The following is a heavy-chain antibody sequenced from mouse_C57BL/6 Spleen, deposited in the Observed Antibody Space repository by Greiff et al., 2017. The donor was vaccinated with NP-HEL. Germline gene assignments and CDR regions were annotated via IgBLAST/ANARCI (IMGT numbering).Heavy chain of an antibody. D-gene: IGHD1-1*01. CDR3: ARYYYGSSYGYFDY. Sequence: EVQLVESGGGLVKPGGSLKLSCAASGFTFSSYAMSWVRQTPEKRLEWVATISGGGSYTYYPDNVKGRFTLSRDNAKNNLYLQMSHLKSEDTAMYYCARYYYGSSYGYFDYWGQGTTLTVSS. CDR1: GFTFSSYA. V-gene: IGHV5-4*01. CDR2: ISGGGSYT. J-gene: IGHJ2*01.